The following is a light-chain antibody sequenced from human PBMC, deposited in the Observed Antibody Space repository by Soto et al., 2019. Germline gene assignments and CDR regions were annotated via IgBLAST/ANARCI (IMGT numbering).Light chain of an antibody. J-gene: IGLJ2*01. V-gene: IGLV1-44*01. CDR3: AAWDDSLNAVG. Sequence: QSVLTQPPSASGTPGQRVTISCSGSSSNIGSNTVNWYQQLPGTAPKLLIYSNNQRPSGVPDRFSGSKSGTSASLAISGLQSEDEAEYYCAAWDDSLNAVGFGGGTKVTVL. CDR1: SSNIGSNT. CDR2: SNN.